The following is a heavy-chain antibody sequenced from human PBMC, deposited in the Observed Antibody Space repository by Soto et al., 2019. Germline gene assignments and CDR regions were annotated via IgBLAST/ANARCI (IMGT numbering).Heavy chain of an antibody. CDR3: ARWGHSSGSYGMDV. J-gene: IGHJ6*02. Sequence: SETLSLTCTVSGGSISSGGYYWIWIRHHPGKGLEWIGNIYYSGSTYYNPSLKSRVTISVDTSKNQFSLKLSSVTAADTAVYYCARWGHSSGSYGMDVWGQGTTVTVSS. D-gene: IGHD6-19*01. V-gene: IGHV4-31*03. CDR2: IYYSGST. CDR1: GGSISSGGYY.